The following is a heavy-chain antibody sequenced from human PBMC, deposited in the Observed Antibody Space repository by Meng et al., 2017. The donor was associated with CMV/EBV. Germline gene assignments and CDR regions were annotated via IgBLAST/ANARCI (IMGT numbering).Heavy chain of an antibody. CDR1: GYTFTSYG. CDR3: ARDHSTIFGVVIVENWFDP. CDR2: ISAYNGNT. Sequence: ASVKVSCKASGYTFTSYGISWVRQAPGQGLEWMGWISAYNGNTNYAQKLQGRVTMTTDTSTSTAYMELRSLRSDDTAVYYCARDHSTIFGVVIVENWFDPWGQGTLVTVSS. V-gene: IGHV1-18*01. D-gene: IGHD3-3*01. J-gene: IGHJ5*02.